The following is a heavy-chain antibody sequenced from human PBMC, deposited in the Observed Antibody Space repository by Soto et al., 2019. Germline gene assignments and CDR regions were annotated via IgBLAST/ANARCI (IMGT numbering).Heavy chain of an antibody. Sequence: PSETLSLTCTLTGDSISRRSYYWVWIPEPPGKGLEWIGSIYYSGSTYNNPSLRSRVSMSIDTSKDQFSLKLKSVTAADTAMSVCARQRTSVVTQAYFDVWGPGSLVTVSS. CDR2: IYYSGST. V-gene: IGHV4-39*01. D-gene: IGHD2-21*02. J-gene: IGHJ4*02. CDR3: ARQRTSVVTQAYFDV. CDR1: GDSISRRSYY.